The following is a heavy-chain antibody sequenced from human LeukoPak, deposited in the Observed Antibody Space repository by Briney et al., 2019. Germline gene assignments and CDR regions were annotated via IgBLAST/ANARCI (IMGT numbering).Heavy chain of an antibody. J-gene: IGHJ2*01. CDR1: GXSFSGYY. CDR3: ARGVARHWYFDL. CDR2: INHSGST. V-gene: IGHV4-34*01. Sequence: SETLSLTCAVYGXSFSGYYGSWIRQPPGKGLEWIGEINHSGSTNYIPSLKSRVTISVDTSKNQFSLKLSSVTAADTSVYYCARGVARHWYFDLWGRGTLVTVSS.